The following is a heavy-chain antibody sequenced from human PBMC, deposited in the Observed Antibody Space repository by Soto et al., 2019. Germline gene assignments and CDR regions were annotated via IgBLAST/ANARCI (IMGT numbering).Heavy chain of an antibody. J-gene: IGHJ6*02. Sequence: PGGSLRLSCAASGFTFSSYAMHWVRQAPGKGLEWVAVISYDGSNKYYADSVKGRFTISRDDSKNTLYLQMNSLKTEDTAVYYCTPPRYCSGGSCYYYYGMDVWGQGTTVTVSS. CDR2: ISYDGSNK. D-gene: IGHD2-15*01. CDR3: TPPRYCSGGSCYYYYGMDV. V-gene: IGHV3-30-3*01. CDR1: GFTFSSYA.